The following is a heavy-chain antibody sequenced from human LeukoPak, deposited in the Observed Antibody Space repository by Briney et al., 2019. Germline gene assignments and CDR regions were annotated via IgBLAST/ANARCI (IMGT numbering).Heavy chain of an antibody. V-gene: IGHV3-30*03. CDR1: GFTFSSYG. CDR3: ARVPWRRDGYNGSYYYYYYGMDV. CDR2: ISYDGSNK. Sequence: PGGSLRLSCAASGFTFSSYGMHWVRQAPGKGLEWVAVISYDGSNKYYADSVKGRFTISRDNSKNTLYLQMNSLRAEDTAVYYCARVPWRRDGYNGSYYYYYYGMDVWGQGTTVTVSS. J-gene: IGHJ6*02. D-gene: IGHD5-12*01.